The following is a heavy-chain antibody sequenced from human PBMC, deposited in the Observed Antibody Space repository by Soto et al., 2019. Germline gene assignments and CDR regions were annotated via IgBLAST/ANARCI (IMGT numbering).Heavy chain of an antibody. Sequence: NPSESLSLTCAVYGGSFSGYYWSWIRQPPGKGLEWIGEINHSGSTNYNPSHKSRVTISVDTSKNQFSLKLSSVTAADTAVYYCARGLGKLRCFDWLPLPDYWGQGNLVTVSS. J-gene: IGHJ4*02. CDR2: INHSGST. V-gene: IGHV4-34*01. CDR1: GGSFSGYY. CDR3: ARGLGKLRCFDWLPLPDY. D-gene: IGHD3-9*01.